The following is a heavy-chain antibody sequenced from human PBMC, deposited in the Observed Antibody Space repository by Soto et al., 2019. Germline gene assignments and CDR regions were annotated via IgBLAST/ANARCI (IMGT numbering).Heavy chain of an antibody. CDR1: GFTFDDYA. V-gene: IGHV3-9*01. J-gene: IGHJ4*02. CDR3: AKESQANLGTGGFDY. D-gene: IGHD7-27*01. CDR2: ISWNSGSI. Sequence: EVQLVESGGGLVQPGRSLRLSCAASGFTFDDYAMHWVRQAPGKGLEWVSGISWNSGSIGYADSVKGRFTISRDNAKNSLYLQMKSLRPEDTALYYCAKESQANLGTGGFDYWGQGSPVTVS.